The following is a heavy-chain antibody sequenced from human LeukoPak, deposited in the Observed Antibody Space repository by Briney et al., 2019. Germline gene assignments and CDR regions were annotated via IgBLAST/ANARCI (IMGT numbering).Heavy chain of an antibody. Sequence: SETLSLTCTVSGGSISSYYWSWIRQPAGKGLEWIGRIYTSGSTNYNPSLKSRVTMSVDTSKNQFSLKLSSVTAADTAVYYCARGEGTYYYDSSDLGAFDIWGRGTMVTVSS. D-gene: IGHD3-22*01. J-gene: IGHJ3*02. V-gene: IGHV4-4*07. CDR3: ARGEGTYYYDSSDLGAFDI. CDR1: GGSISSYY. CDR2: IYTSGST.